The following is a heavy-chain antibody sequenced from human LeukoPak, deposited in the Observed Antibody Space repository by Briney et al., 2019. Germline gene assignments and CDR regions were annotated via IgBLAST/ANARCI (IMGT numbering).Heavy chain of an antibody. CDR3: ARGGSCSSTSCLPLDY. CDR2: INSDGSST. D-gene: IGHD2-2*01. CDR1: GFTFSSYW. V-gene: IGHV3-74*01. J-gene: IGHJ4*02. Sequence: GGSLRLSCAASGFTFSSYWMHWVRQAPGKGLVWVSRINSDGSSTSYADSVKGRFTISRDNAKNTLYLQMNSLRAEDTAVYYCARGGSCSSTSCLPLDYWGQGTLVTVSS.